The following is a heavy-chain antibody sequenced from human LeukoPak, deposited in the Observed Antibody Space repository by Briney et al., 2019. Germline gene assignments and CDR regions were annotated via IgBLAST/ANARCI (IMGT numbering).Heavy chain of an antibody. V-gene: IGHV3-23*01. D-gene: IGHD3-10*01. CDR1: GFTFSSYA. CDR2: TSGSGGST. Sequence: GGSLRLSCAASGFTFSSYAMSWVRQAPGKGLEWVSATSGSGGSTYYADSVKGRFTISRDNSKNTLYLQMNSQRAEDTAVYYCAKVSLWFGESDYWGQGTLVTVSS. CDR3: AKVSLWFGESDY. J-gene: IGHJ4*02.